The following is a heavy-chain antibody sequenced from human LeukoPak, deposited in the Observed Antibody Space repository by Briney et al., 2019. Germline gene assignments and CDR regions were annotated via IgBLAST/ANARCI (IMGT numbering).Heavy chain of an antibody. CDR1: GGSISSGGYY. D-gene: IGHD3-16*01. Sequence: SQTLSLTCTVSGGSISSGGYYWSWIRQHPGDGLEWIGYIYYSGSTYYNPSLKGRVTISIDTSKNHFSLKLSSVTAADTAVYYCARAGGFFSPFGYWGQGTLVTVSS. V-gene: IGHV4-31*02. CDR3: ARAGGFFSPFGY. CDR2: IYYSGST. J-gene: IGHJ4*02.